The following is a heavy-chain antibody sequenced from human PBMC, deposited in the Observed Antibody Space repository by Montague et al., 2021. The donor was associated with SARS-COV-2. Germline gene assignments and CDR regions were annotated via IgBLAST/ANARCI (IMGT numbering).Heavy chain of an antibody. CDR2: IYYSGST. CDR1: GDSISNYS. CDR3: ARHLRVTTVTSHMYHYAMDV. Sequence: SETLSLTCSVSGDSISNYSWSWIRQSPGKGLEWIGYIYYSGSTNYNPSPTSRVTISVDTSKNQVSLKLTPVTAADTAVYYCARHLRVTTVTSHMYHYAMDVWGQGTTVTVSS. V-gene: IGHV4-59*08. J-gene: IGHJ6*02. D-gene: IGHD4-11*01.